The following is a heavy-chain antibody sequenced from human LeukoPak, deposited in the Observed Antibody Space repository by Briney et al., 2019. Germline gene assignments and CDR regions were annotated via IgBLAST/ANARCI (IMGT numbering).Heavy chain of an antibody. CDR2: ISYDGSEQ. V-gene: IGHV3-30*03. D-gene: IGHD3/OR15-3a*01. CDR3: ARERTGFYAEY. CDR1: GFKFSNYW. J-gene: IGHJ4*02. Sequence: GGSLRLSCAASGFKFSNYWMSWVRQAPGKGLEWVALISYDGSEQHYADSVKGRFTISRDSPKNTLYLQMNTLRPEDTAVYYCARERTGFYAEYWGQGTLVTVSS.